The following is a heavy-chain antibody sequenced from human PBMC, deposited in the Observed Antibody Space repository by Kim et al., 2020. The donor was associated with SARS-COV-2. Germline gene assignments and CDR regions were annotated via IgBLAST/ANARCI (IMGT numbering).Heavy chain of an antibody. CDR1: GGSISSYY. J-gene: IGHJ5*02. CDR3: ARDSTLWFGDQGGWFDP. D-gene: IGHD3-10*01. Sequence: SETLSLTCTVSGGSISSYYWSWIRQPPGKGLEWIGYIYYSGSTNYNPSLKSRVTISVDTSKNQFSLKLSSVTAADTAVYYCARDSTLWFGDQGGWFDPWGQGTLVTVSS. V-gene: IGHV4-59*13. CDR2: IYYSGST.